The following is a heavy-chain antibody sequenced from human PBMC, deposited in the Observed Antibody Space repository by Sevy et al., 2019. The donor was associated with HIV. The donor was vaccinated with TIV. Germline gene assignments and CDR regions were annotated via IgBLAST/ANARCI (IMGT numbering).Heavy chain of an antibody. CDR2: ISSDGSIT. J-gene: IGHJ6*02. CDR1: GFNFSSYW. D-gene: IGHD4-17*01. Sequence: GGSLRLSCAASGFNFSSYWMHWVRQAPGKGLVWVSRISSDGSITNYADSVKGRFTFSRDNAKNTVYLQMNSLRVEDTAVYYCARAESVSTRNAMDVWGQGTTVTVSS. CDR3: ARAESVSTRNAMDV. V-gene: IGHV3-74*01.